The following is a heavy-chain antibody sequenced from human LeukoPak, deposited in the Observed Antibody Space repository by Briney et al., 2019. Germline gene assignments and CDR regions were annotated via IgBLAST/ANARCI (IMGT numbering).Heavy chain of an antibody. Sequence: GASVKVSCKASGYTFTGYYMHWVRQAPGQGLEWMGWINPNSGGTNYAQKFQGRVTMTTDMSITTAYMELTRLRSDDTAVYYCARVPATSGDIDYDFWSGHYFFDHWGQGTLVTVSS. CDR3: ARVPATSGDIDYDFWSGHYFFDH. J-gene: IGHJ4*02. V-gene: IGHV1-2*02. D-gene: IGHD3-3*01. CDR1: GYTFTGYY. CDR2: INPNSGGT.